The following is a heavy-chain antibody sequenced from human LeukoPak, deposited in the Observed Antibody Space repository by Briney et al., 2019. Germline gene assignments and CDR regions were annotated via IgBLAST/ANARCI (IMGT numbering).Heavy chain of an antibody. CDR1: GFTFSSYA. CDR2: ISGSGGST. D-gene: IGHD3-22*01. CDR3: AKGTGMIVVVITSSDY. J-gene: IGHJ4*02. Sequence: PGGSLRLSCAASGFTFSSYAMSWVRQAPGKGLEWVSAISGSGGSTYYADSVKGRFTISRDNPKNTLYLQMNSLRAEDTAVYYCAKGTGMIVVVITSSDYWGQGTLVTVSS. V-gene: IGHV3-23*01.